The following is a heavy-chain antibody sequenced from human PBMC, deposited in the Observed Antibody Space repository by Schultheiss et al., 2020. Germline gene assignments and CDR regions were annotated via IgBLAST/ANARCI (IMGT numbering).Heavy chain of an antibody. CDR2: IKQDGSEK. CDR3: ARDKEHGYNWNYSDAFDI. CDR1: GFTFSSYW. J-gene: IGHJ3*02. Sequence: GGSLRLSCAAFGFTFSSYWMSWVRQAPGKGLEWVANIKQDGSEKYYVDSVKGRFTISRDNAKNSLYLQMNSLRAEDTAVYYCARDKEHGYNWNYSDAFDIWGQGTMVTVSS. D-gene: IGHD1-7*01. V-gene: IGHV3-7*03.